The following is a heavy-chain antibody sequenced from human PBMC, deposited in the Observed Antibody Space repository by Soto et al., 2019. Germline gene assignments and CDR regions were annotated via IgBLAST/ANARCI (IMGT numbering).Heavy chain of an antibody. D-gene: IGHD2-21*02. CDR3: ANSGGAYCGGDCYSDYYYGMDV. V-gene: IGHV3-30*18. J-gene: IGHJ6*02. CDR1: GFTFSSYG. CDR2: ISYDGSNK. Sequence: QVQLVESGGGVVQPGRSLRLSCAASGFTFSSYGMHWVRQAPGKGLEWVAVISYDGSNKYYADSVKGRFTISRDNSKNTLYLQMNSLRAEDTAVYYCANSGGAYCGGDCYSDYYYGMDVWGQGTTVTVSS.